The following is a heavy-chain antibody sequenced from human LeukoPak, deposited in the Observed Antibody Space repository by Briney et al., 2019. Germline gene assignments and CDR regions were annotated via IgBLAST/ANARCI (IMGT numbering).Heavy chain of an antibody. CDR2: IDPNGKTS. CDR3: AAQGALTGAYDS. V-gene: IGHV3-64*01. D-gene: IGHD1-20*01. Sequence: GGSLRLSCAASGFTFSSCVMLWVRQAPGMGLEYVSSIDPNGKTSYYTNSVKGRFTIYRDNSNNMLYLQMGSLTSEDMAVYYCAAQGALTGAYDSWGQGTLVTVSS. CDR1: GFTFSSCV. J-gene: IGHJ5*01.